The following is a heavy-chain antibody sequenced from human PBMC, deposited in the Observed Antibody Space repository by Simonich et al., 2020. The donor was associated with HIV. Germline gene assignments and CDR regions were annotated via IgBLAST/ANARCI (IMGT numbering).Heavy chain of an antibody. CDR1: GGSISSDGYY. V-gene: IGHV4-31*03. Sequence: QVQLQESGPGLVKPSQTLSLTCTVSGGSISSDGYYWSWIRQHPGKGLEGSGNIYFSWKPYYNPSLKIRVTISVDTSKNQFSLKLSSVTAADTAVYYCARQNEHSIAAAGIGWFDPWGQGTLVTVSS. CDR3: ARQNEHSIAAAGIGWFDP. D-gene: IGHD6-13*01. CDR2: IYFSWKP. J-gene: IGHJ5*02.